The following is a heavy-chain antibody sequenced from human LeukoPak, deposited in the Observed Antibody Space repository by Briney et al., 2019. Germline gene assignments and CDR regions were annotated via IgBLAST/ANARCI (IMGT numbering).Heavy chain of an antibody. D-gene: IGHD3-22*01. V-gene: IGHV3-30-3*01. CDR2: ISYDGSNK. CDR3: ARVGNSYDQDYYYYGMDV. J-gene: IGHJ6*02. Sequence: GGSLRLSCAASGFTFSSYAMHWVRQAPGKGLEWVAVISYDGSNKYHADSVKGRFTISRDNSKNTLYLQMNSLRAEDTAVYYCARVGNSYDQDYYYYGMDVWGQGTTVTVSS. CDR1: GFTFSSYA.